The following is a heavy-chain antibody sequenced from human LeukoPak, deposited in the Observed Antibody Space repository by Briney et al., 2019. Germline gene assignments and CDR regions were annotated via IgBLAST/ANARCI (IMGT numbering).Heavy chain of an antibody. J-gene: IGHJ4*02. CDR2: IKQDGNKK. D-gene: IGHD3-3*01. Sequence: GGSLRLSCAASGFTFTRYWMAWVRQAPGKGLEWVANIKQDGNKKYHADSVRGRFTMSRDNTKNIVFLQMDSLRVEDTAVYYCARVSRSGYYGEYWGQGTTVTVSS. V-gene: IGHV3-7*01. CDR1: GFTFTRYW. CDR3: ARVSRSGYYGEY.